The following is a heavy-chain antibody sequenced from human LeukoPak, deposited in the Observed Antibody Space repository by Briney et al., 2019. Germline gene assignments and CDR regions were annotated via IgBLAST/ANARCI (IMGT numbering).Heavy chain of an antibody. D-gene: IGHD6-13*01. CDR1: GGSISSGYY. V-gene: IGHV4-38-2*02. J-gene: IGHJ1*01. Sequence: SETLSLTCTVSGGSISSGYYWGWIRQPPGKGLEWIGNIHHSGSTYYNPSLKSRVTTSVDTSKNQLPLKLSSVTAADTAVYYCARVAAGIGFFQHWGQGTLVTVSS. CDR3: ARVAAGIGFFQH. CDR2: IHHSGST.